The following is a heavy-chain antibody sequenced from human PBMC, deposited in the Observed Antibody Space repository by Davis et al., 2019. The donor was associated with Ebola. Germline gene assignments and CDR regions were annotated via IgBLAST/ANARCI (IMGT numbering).Heavy chain of an antibody. V-gene: IGHV4-61*08. CDR1: GGSISSGGYY. D-gene: IGHD1-14*01. J-gene: IGHJ4*02. CDR3: AKGGTRTSITDY. CDR2: IYYSGST. Sequence: SETLSLTCTVSGGSISSGGYYWSWIRQHPGKGLEWIGYIYYSGSTNYNPSHKSRVTISVDTSQNQFSLNLSSVTAADTAVYYCAKGGTRTSITDYWGQGTLVTVSS.